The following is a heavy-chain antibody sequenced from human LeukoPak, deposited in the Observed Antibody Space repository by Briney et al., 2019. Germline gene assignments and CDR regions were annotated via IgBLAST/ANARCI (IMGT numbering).Heavy chain of an antibody. CDR3: ARGGGYLGHCDF. CDR2: ISSSGST. CDR1: GDSITSGDYY. D-gene: IGHD1-26*01. Sequence: SETLSLTCTVSGDSITSGDYYCSWIRQPAGKWLEWMGRISSSGSTNYNPSLKSRVNISVDTSKNQFSLKLSSVTAADTAVYYCARGGGYLGHCDFWGQGTLVTVSS. V-gene: IGHV4-61*02. J-gene: IGHJ4*02.